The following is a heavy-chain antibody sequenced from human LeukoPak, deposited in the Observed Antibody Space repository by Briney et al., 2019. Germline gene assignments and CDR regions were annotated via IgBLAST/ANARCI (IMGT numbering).Heavy chain of an antibody. V-gene: IGHV4-38-2*01. D-gene: IGHD6-6*01. CDR2: IYHSGST. Sequence: PSETLSLTCAVSGYSISNGYYWGWIRQPPGKGLEWIGSIYHSGSTYYNPSLKSRVTISVDTSKNQFSLKLSSVTAADTAVYYCARHARGYSNSEAVYWGQGTLVTVSS. J-gene: IGHJ4*02. CDR3: ARHARGYSNSEAVY. CDR1: GYSISNGYY.